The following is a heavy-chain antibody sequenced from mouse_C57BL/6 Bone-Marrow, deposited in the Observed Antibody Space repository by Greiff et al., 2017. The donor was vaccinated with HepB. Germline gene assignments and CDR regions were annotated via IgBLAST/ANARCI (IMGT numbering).Heavy chain of an antibody. J-gene: IGHJ4*01. CDR3: TRKVWPYAMDY. CDR2: IYPGSGST. V-gene: IGHV1-55*01. D-gene: IGHD2-10*02. CDR1: GYTFTSYW. Sequence: QVQLQQSGAELVKPGASVKMSCKASGYTFTSYWITWVKQRPGHGLEWIGDIYPGSGSTNYNEKFKSKATLTVDTSSSTAYMQLSSLTSEDSSVYCCTRKVWPYAMDYWGQRTSVTVSS.